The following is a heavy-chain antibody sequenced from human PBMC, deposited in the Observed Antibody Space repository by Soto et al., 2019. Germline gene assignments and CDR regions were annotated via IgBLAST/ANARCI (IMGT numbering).Heavy chain of an antibody. CDR3: AQTNRYCSSTSCYTTLDY. J-gene: IGHJ4*02. Sequence: ASVKVSCKASGGTFSSYAISWVRQAPGQGLEWMGGIIPIFGTANYAQKFQGRVTITADESTSTAYMELSSLRSEDTDVYYCAQTNRYCSSTSCYTTLDYWGQGTLVTVSS. V-gene: IGHV1-69*13. D-gene: IGHD2-2*02. CDR1: GGTFSSYA. CDR2: IIPIFGTA.